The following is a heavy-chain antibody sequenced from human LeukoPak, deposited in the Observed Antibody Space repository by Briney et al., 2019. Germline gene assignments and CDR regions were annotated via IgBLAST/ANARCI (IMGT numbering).Heavy chain of an antibody. J-gene: IGHJ5*02. V-gene: IGHV4-38-2*01. CDR3: ARHSGTLFGANEVNNWFDP. CDR2: IFPSGST. CDR1: GYSISSGYY. D-gene: IGHD3-10*01. Sequence: PSETLSLTCAVSGYSISSGYYWGWIRQPPGKGLEWIGSIFPSGSTYYNPSLKSRVTISVDTSKNQFSLQQSSVTAADTAVYYCARHSGTLFGANEVNNWFDPWGQGTLVTVSS.